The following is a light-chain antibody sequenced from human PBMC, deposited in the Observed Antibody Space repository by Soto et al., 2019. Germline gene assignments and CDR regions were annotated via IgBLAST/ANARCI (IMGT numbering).Light chain of an antibody. CDR1: SSNIGSNY. J-gene: IGLJ2*01. CDR2: RNN. CDR3: GGWDDSLSGPV. Sequence: QSVLTPPPSASGTPGQRVNISCSGSSSNIGSNYVYWYRQFPGTAPKLLIQRNNQRPSGVPARFSGSKSGTSASLAISGLRSEDEADYYCGGWDDSLSGPVFGGGTKLTVL. V-gene: IGLV1-47*01.